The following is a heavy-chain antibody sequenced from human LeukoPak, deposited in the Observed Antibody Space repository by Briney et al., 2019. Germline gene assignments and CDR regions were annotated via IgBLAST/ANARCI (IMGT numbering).Heavy chain of an antibody. V-gene: IGHV3-13*01. CDR1: GFTFSDYD. CDR3: ARVAKERVGGVYYFDY. D-gene: IGHD1-1*01. CDR2: IGTAGDT. J-gene: IGHJ4*02. Sequence: GGSLKLSCAASGFTFSDYDMHWVRQATGKGLEGVSAIGTAGDTYYTGSVKGRFTISRENAKNSLYLQMNSLRAGDTAVYYCARVAKERVGGVYYFDYWGQGTLVTVSS.